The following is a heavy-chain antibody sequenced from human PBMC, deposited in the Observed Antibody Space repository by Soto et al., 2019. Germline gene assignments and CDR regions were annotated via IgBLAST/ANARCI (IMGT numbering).Heavy chain of an antibody. Sequence: EVQLVESGGGLVEPGGSLRLSCAASGFTFSNAWMSWVRQAPGKGLEWVGRIKSKSEGETIDYAAPVKGRFTISRDDSKNTLYLQMNSLKSEDTGVYYCTRGPVGRTSPLDYWGQGTLVTVSS. V-gene: IGHV3-15*01. J-gene: IGHJ4*02. D-gene: IGHD1-26*01. CDR1: GFTFSNAW. CDR3: TRGPVGRTSPLDY. CDR2: IKSKSEGETI.